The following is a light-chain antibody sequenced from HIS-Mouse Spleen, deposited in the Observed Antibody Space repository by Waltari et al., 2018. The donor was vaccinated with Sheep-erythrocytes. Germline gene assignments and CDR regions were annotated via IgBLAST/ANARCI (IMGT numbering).Light chain of an antibody. Sequence: DIVMTQSPDSLAVSLVEMATINCTSSQSVLYSSNNKNYLAWYQQKPGQPPKLLIYWASTRESGVPDRFSGSGSGTDFTLTISSLQAEDVAVYYCQQYYSTLTFGGGTKVEIK. CDR3: QQYYSTLT. V-gene: IGKV4-1*01. CDR2: WAS. CDR1: QSVLYSSNNKNY. J-gene: IGKJ4*01.